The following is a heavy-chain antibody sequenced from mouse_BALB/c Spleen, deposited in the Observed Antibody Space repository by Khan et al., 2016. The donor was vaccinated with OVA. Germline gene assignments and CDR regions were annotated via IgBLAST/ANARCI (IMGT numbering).Heavy chain of an antibody. CDR3: ARELRLGGFAY. V-gene: IGHV2-6-7*01. Sequence: QVQLKESGPGLVAPSQSLSITCTVSRFSLIGYGINWVRQPPGKGLEWLGMIWGDGSTDYNSALKSRLTITKDNSKSQVFLKMNSLQTDDTARYYCARELRLGGFAYWGQGTLVTVAA. J-gene: IGHJ3*01. CDR2: IWGDGST. CDR1: RFSLIGYG. D-gene: IGHD1-2*01.